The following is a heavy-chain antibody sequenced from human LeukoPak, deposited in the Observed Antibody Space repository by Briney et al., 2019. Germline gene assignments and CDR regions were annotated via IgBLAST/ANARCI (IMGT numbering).Heavy chain of an antibody. D-gene: IGHD3-22*01. J-gene: IGHJ5*02. CDR2: INSDGSTT. V-gene: IGHV3-74*01. CDR3: TRGGPYCDSSGYYLHPPGS. CDR1: GFTFSSYW. Sequence: GGSLRLSCAASGFTFSSYWMHWVRQAPGKGLVWVSRINSDGSTTTYADSVKGRFTISRDNAKNTLYLQMNSLKAKGTAMYYCTRGGPYCDSSGYYLHPPGSWGQGTLVTVSS.